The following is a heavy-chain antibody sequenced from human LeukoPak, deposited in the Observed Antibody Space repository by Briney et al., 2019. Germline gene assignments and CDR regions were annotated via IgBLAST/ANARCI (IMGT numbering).Heavy chain of an antibody. CDR1: GFTFSSYR. CDR3: ARDSDGSGWYGVDY. Sequence: GGPLRLSCAASGFTFSSYRMNWVRQAPGKGLEWVSSISSSSSYIYYADSVKGRFTISRDNDKNSLYLQMNSLRAEDTAVYYCARDSDGSGWYGVDYWGQGTLVTVSS. D-gene: IGHD6-19*01. CDR2: ISSSSSYI. V-gene: IGHV3-21*01. J-gene: IGHJ4*02.